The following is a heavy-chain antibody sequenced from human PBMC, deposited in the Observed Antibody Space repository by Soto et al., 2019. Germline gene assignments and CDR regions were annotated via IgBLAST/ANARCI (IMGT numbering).Heavy chain of an antibody. V-gene: IGHV1-69*01. CDR1: GGTFSSYA. CDR3: ARGRRGYSGYSAATEFDY. J-gene: IGHJ4*02. CDR2: IIPLFGTA. Sequence: SVKVSCKASGGTFSSYAISWVRQAPGPGLEWMGGIIPLFGTANYAQKFQGRVTITADESTSTAYMELSSLRSEDTAVYYCARGRRGYSGYSAATEFDYLGQGTLVTISS. D-gene: IGHD5-12*01.